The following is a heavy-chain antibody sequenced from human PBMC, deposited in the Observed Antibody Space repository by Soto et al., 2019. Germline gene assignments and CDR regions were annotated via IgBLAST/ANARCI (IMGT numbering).Heavy chain of an antibody. CDR2: IKSDGSVT. J-gene: IGHJ4*02. CDR1: GFTFRNYW. CDR3: ARDESGTTPLDY. V-gene: IGHV3-74*01. Sequence: GGSLRLSCAASGFTFRNYWMHWVRQVPGKGLVWLSHIKSDGSVTTYADSVKGRFTISRDNAKNTLFLQMNSLRPEDTAVYYCARDESGTTPLDYWGLGTLVTVS. D-gene: IGHD1-1*01.